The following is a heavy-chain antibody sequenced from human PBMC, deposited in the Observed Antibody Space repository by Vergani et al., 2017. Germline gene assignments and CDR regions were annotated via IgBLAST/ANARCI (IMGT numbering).Heavy chain of an antibody. CDR2: IYYSGNT. D-gene: IGHD2-15*01. CDR1: AGSINSGGYS. CDR3: AGLCSGGSCYSGDYFDC. V-gene: IGHV4-30-2*01. J-gene: IGHJ4*02. Sequence: QLQLQESGSGLVKPSQTLSLTCAVSAGSINSGGYSWSWTRQPPGKGLEWIGYIYYSGNTYYNPSLKSRVTISVDRSKNQFSLKLNSVTAADTAVYYCAGLCSGGSCYSGDYFDCWGQGTLVTVSS.